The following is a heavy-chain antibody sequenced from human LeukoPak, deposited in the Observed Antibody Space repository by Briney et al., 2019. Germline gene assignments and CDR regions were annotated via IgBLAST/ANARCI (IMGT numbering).Heavy chain of an antibody. CDR3: ARVTDNYYGMDV. CDR1: GGSISSGGYY. V-gene: IGHV4-31*03. CDR2: IYYSGST. J-gene: IGHJ6*02. Sequence: SQTLSLTCTVSGGSISSGGYYWSWIRQHPGKGLEWIGYIYYSGSTYYNPSLKSRVTISVDTSKNQFSLKLSSVTAADTAVYYCARVTDNYYGMDVWGQGTTVTVSS.